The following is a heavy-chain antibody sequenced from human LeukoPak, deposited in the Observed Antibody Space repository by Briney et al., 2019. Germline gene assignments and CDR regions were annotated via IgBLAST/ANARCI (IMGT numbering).Heavy chain of an antibody. CDR2: IYYSGST. CDR1: GGSISSYY. Sequence: SETLSLTCTVSGGSISSYYWSWIRQPPGKGLEWIGYIYYSGSTNYNPSLKSRVTISVDTSKNQFSLKLSSVTAADTAVYYCARSRRSPYSSGWYSVDYWGQGTLVTVSS. D-gene: IGHD6-19*01. V-gene: IGHV4-59*01. CDR3: ARSRRSPYSSGWYSVDY. J-gene: IGHJ4*02.